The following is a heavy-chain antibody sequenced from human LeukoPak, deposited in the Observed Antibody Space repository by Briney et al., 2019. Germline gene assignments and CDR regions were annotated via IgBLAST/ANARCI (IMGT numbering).Heavy chain of an antibody. CDR2: ISGSGGST. J-gene: IGHJ4*02. CDR1: GFTFSSYA. CDR3: AKDGVATITFDY. V-gene: IGHV3-23*01. Sequence: GGSLRLSCTASGFTFSSYAMSWVRQAPGKGLEWVSVISGSGGSTYYADPVKGRFTISRDNSKNTLYLQMNSLRAEDTAVYYCAKDGVATITFDYWGQGTPVTVSS. D-gene: IGHD2-15*01.